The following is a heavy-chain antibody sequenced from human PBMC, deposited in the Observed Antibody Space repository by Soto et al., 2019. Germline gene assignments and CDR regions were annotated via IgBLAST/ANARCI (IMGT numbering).Heavy chain of an antibody. CDR2: FNPMSGST. J-gene: IGHJ4*02. V-gene: IGHV1-46*04. CDR3: ARDLAAADY. Sequence: QVQLVQSGAEVKKPGASVKISCKTSGYIFINYYIHWVRQAPGQGLEWVALFNPMSGSTNYAQKLLGRVTVTNDTSTSTDHMELSSLISEDTAVYYCARDLAAADYWGQGTLVTVSS. D-gene: IGHD6-13*01. CDR1: GYIFINYY.